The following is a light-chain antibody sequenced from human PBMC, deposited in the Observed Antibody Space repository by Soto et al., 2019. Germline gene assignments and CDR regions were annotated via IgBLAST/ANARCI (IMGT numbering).Light chain of an antibody. CDR1: QSIGSY. CDR2: AAS. V-gene: IGKV1-39*01. CDR3: QQSHSTPWT. J-gene: IGKJ1*01. Sequence: DIQMTQCPSSLSASVGDRVTITCRASQSIGSYFNLYQQKPGKAPKLLIYAASALESGVPSRFSGSGSGTDFTLTISSLQPGDFATYYCQQSHSTPWTFGQGTKVDIK.